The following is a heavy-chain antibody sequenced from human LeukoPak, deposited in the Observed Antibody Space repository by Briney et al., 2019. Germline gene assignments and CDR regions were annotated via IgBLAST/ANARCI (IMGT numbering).Heavy chain of an antibody. D-gene: IGHD2-2*01. CDR3: ARENCSSTSCYLRN. Sequence: ASVKVSCKASGYTFTGYYMHWVRQAPGQGLEWMGWINPNSGGTNYAQKFQGRVTMTRDTSIGTAYMELSSLRSEDTAVYYCARENCSSTSCYLRNWGQGTLVTVSS. J-gene: IGHJ4*02. CDR1: GYTFTGYY. V-gene: IGHV1-2*02. CDR2: INPNSGGT.